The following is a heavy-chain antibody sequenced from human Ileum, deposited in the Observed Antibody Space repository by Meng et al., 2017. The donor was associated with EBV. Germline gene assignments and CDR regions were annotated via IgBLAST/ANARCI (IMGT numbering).Heavy chain of an antibody. J-gene: IGHJ4*02. CDR3: ARDLEGFDY. CDR1: GYIVSSNSAA. CDR2: TYYRSKWYN. V-gene: IGHV6-1*01. Sequence: QEQLQRSGRGLVKPSQTVSFTCALSGYIVSSNSAAWNWIRQSPSRGLAWLGRTYYRSKWYNDYAVSVKSRITINPDTSKNQFSLQLNSVTPEDTAAYYCARDLEGFDYWGQGTLVTVSS.